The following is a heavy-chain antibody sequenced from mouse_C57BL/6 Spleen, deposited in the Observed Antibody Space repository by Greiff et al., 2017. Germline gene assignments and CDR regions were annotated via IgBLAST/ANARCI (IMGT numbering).Heavy chain of an antibody. CDR2: IDPSDSYT. Sequence: QVQLQQPGAELVKPGASVKLSCKASGYTFTSYRMQWVKQRPGQGLEWIGEIDPSDSYTNYNQKFKGKATLTVDTSSSTAYMQLSSLTSEDSAVYYCARSTRGLRTFDYWGQGTTLTVSS. J-gene: IGHJ2*01. CDR3: ARSTRGLRTFDY. D-gene: IGHD2-4*01. V-gene: IGHV1-50*01. CDR1: GYTFTSYR.